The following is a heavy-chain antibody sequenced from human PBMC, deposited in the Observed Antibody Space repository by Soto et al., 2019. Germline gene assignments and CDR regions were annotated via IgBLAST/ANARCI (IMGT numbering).Heavy chain of an antibody. J-gene: IGHJ5*02. CDR1: GGSVTGYY. D-gene: IGHD3-3*01. V-gene: IGHV4-34*01. CDR3: ATRITVFGFFFHPFDP. CDR2: INHTGGT. Sequence: PSETLSLTCAVYGGSVTGYYWNWIRQPPGKGREWIGEINHTGGTHYNPSLNSRVTMSVDTSKKQLSLMLSSVTAADTAIYYCATRITVFGFFFHPFDPWGQGTQVTVSS.